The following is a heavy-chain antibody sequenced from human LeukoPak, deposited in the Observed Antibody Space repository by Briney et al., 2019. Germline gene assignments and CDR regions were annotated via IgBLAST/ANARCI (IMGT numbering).Heavy chain of an antibody. CDR1: GFTFSTYV. CDR3: ARDRRTARGEAFDY. J-gene: IGHJ4*02. Sequence: GGSLRLSCAASGFTFSTYVMSWVRQAPGKGLEWVSGISGSGGYTYYADSVKGRFTISRDNSKNTLYLQMNSLRAEDTAVYYCARDRRTARGEAFDYWGQGTLVTVSS. CDR2: ISGSGGYT. D-gene: IGHD6-6*01. V-gene: IGHV3-23*01.